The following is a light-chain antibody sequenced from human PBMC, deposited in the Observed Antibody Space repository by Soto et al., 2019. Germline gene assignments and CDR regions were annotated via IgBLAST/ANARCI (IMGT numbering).Light chain of an antibody. J-gene: IGKJ1*01. CDR2: GAS. Sequence: EIVLTQSPGTLSLSPGERATLSCRASQSVSNNYLAWYQQKPGQAPRLLIYGASGRATGIPDRFSGSGSGTDFILTISRLVPEDFVVYYCQQYGSSPRTFGQGTKVEIK. CDR3: QQYGSSPRT. V-gene: IGKV3-20*01. CDR1: QSVSNNY.